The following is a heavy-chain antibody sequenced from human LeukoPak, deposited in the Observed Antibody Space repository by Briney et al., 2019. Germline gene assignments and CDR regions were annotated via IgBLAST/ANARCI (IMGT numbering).Heavy chain of an antibody. Sequence: SETLSLTCAVSGGSISSGGYSWSWLRQPPGQGLEWIGYIYHSGSTYYNPSLKSRVTISVDRSKNQFSLKLSSVTAADTAVYYCARGAVPLSTYNWFDPWGQGTLVTVSS. CDR3: ARGAVPLSTYNWFDP. J-gene: IGHJ5*02. CDR1: GGSISSGGYS. D-gene: IGHD2-2*01. V-gene: IGHV4-30-2*01. CDR2: IYHSGST.